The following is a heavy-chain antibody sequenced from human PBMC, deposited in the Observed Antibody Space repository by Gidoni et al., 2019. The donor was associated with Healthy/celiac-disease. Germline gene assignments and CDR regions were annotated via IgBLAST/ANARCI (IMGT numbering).Heavy chain of an antibody. CDR3: AKGRSSSSSWYWFDP. Sequence: EVQMLESGGGLVQPGGSLRLACAASGLTFSSYAMSWVRQAPGKGLEWVSAISGSGGSTYYADSVKGRFTISRDNSKNTLYLQMNSLRAEDTAVYYCAKGRSSSSSWYWFDPWGQGTLVTVSS. J-gene: IGHJ5*02. CDR2: ISGSGGST. CDR1: GLTFSSYA. D-gene: IGHD6-13*01. V-gene: IGHV3-23*01.